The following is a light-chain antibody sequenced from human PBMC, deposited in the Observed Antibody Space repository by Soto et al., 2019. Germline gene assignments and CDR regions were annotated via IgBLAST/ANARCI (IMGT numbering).Light chain of an antibody. CDR1: RSVLFSSDSENY. V-gene: IGKV4-1*01. CDR3: QQYYSSPYT. Sequence: DIVMTQSPDSLAVSLGERATINCKSSRSVLFSSDSENYLAWYQQKPGQPPKLLIYWASTRESGVPDRFSGSGPGTDFTLTISSLQAEDVAVYYCQQYYSSPYTFGQGTKLEI. CDR2: WAS. J-gene: IGKJ2*01.